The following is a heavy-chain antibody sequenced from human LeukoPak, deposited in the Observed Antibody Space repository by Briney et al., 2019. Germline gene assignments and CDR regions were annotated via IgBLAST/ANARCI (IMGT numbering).Heavy chain of an antibody. Sequence: PGGSLRLSCAASGFTFSSYGMSWVRQAPGKGLEWVSAISGSGGSTYYADSVKGRFTISRDNSKNTLYLQMNSLKTEDTAVYYCTTDLRRGYFDYWGQGTLVTVSS. J-gene: IGHJ4*02. V-gene: IGHV3-23*01. CDR3: TTDLRRGYFDY. CDR1: GFTFSSYG. CDR2: ISGSGGST.